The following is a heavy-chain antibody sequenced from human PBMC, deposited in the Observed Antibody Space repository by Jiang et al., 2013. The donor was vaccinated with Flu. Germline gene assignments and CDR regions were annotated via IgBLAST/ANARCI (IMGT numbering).Heavy chain of an antibody. CDR2: ISWNSGSI. Sequence: VQLVESGGGLVQPGRSLRLSCAASGFTFDDYAMHWVRQAPGKGLGWVSGISWNSGSIGYADSVKGRFTISRDNAKNSLYLQMNSLRAEDTALYYCAKDSAGGYYFRNNWFDP. V-gene: IGHV3-9*01. D-gene: IGHD3-3*01. CDR3: AKDSAGGYYFRNNWFDP. CDR1: GFTFDDYA. J-gene: IGHJ5*02.